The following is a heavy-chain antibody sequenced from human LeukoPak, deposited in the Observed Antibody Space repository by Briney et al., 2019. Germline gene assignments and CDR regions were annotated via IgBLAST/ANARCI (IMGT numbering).Heavy chain of an antibody. CDR3: ARLLYGDNQYYFDY. Sequence: GESLKISCKGSGYSFTSYWIGWVRQMPGKGLEWMGLVYPGDSYTIYSPSFQGQVTISADKSIGTAYLHYSSLKASDTAMYYCARLLYGDNQYYFDYWGQGALVTVSS. V-gene: IGHV5-51*01. J-gene: IGHJ4*02. CDR1: GYSFTSYW. CDR2: VYPGDSYT. D-gene: IGHD4-23*01.